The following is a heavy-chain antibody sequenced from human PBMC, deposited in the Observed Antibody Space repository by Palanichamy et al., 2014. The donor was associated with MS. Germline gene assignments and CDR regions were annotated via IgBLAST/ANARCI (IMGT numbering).Heavy chain of an antibody. CDR1: GFTFSNFA. CDR3: ARGVVATGMDV. CDR2: TSGSGGRA. D-gene: IGHD3-22*01. J-gene: IGHJ6*02. V-gene: IGHV3-23*01. Sequence: EVQLLESGGGLVQPGGSLRLSCAASGFTFSNFAMSWVRQTPGKGLEWVSGTSGSGGRANYADSVKGRFTISRDNSKNTLYLQMNSLRAEDTALYYCARGVVATGMDVWGQGTTVIVSS.